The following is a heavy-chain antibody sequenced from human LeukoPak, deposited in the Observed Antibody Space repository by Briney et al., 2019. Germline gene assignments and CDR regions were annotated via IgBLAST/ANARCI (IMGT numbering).Heavy chain of an antibody. J-gene: IGHJ4*02. CDR2: INPNSGGT. CDR3: ARAAQVAGISYADY. V-gene: IGHV1-2*02. D-gene: IGHD6-19*01. Sequence: ASVKVSCKASGYTFTGYYMHWVRQAARQGLEWMGWINPNSGGTNYAQKFQGRVTMTRDTSISTAYMELSRLRSDDTAVYYCARAAQVAGISYADYWGQGTLVTVSS. CDR1: GYTFTGYY.